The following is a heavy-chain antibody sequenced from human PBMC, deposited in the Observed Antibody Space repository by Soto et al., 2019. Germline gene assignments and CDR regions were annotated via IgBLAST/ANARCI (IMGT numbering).Heavy chain of an antibody. CDR1: GYTFTDYF. Sequence: QVHLVQSGAEMRRPGASVKVSCKTSGYTFTDYFIHWVRQAPGQGLEWMGRIDPNSGGANYAQKCHGGVTMSRDTSISTAYLELRSLKSDDTAVYYCARDRGVYCKNRVCSDLGFDPWGQGTLVTVTS. V-gene: IGHV1-2*06. D-gene: IGHD2-8*01. J-gene: IGHJ5*02. CDR2: IDPNSGGA. CDR3: ARDRGVYCKNRVCSDLGFDP.